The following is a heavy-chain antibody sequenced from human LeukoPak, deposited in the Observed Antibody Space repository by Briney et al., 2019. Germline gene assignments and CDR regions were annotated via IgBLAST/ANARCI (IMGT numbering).Heavy chain of an antibody. CDR2: IYTSGST. D-gene: IGHD3-3*02. CDR1: GGSISGHY. CDR3: ARAFDYYFDY. J-gene: IGHJ4*02. Sequence: PSETLSLTCTVSGGSISGHYWSWMRQPPGKGLEWIGYIYTSGSTNYNPSLKSRVTISVDTSKNQFSLKLTSVTAADTAVYYCARAFDYYFDYWSQGTLVTVSS. V-gene: IGHV4-4*09.